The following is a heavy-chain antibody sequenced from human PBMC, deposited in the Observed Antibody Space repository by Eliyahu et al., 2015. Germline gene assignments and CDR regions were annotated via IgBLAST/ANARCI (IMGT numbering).Heavy chain of an antibody. CDR3: ARHGASTTSSAGYFYTIDV. J-gene: IGHJ6*04. CDR1: GYXFSXYW. CDR2: IYPGDSDA. D-gene: IGHD6-6*01. Sequence: EVHLVQSGVXVRKPGESLKISCQGSGYXFSXYWIXWVRQMPGKGLEWMGMIYPGDSDARYSPSXQGLVTISADKSLSTAYLHWRSLRASDTAMYYCARHGASTTSSAGYFYTIDVWGKGTTVTVSS. V-gene: IGHV5-51*01.